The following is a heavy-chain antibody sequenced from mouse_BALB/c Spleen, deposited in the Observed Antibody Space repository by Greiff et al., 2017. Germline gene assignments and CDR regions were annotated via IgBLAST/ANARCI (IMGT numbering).Heavy chain of an antibody. D-gene: IGHD1-1*02. CDR1: GFTFSSFG. Sequence: EVQGVESGGGLVQPGGSRKLSCAASGFTFSSFGMHWVRQAPEKGLEWVAYISSGSSTIYYADTVKGRFTISRDNPKNTLFLQMTSLRSEDTAMYYCARGEGYGAWFAYWGQGTLVTVSA. J-gene: IGHJ3*01. CDR3: ARGEGYGAWFAY. V-gene: IGHV5-17*02. CDR2: ISSGSSTI.